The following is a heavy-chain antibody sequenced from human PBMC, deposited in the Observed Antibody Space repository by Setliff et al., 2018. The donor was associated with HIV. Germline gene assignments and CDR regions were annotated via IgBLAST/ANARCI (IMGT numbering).Heavy chain of an antibody. Sequence: PSETLSLTCAVYGGSFNGYYWSWIRQPPGKGLEWIGEVNHSGSTNYNPSLKSRVTISVDTSKNQFSLKLRSDDTAVYYCAGPRGDEAFDIWGQGTMVTVS. V-gene: IGHV4-34*01. CDR1: GGSFNGYY. CDR3: AGPRGDEAFDI. J-gene: IGHJ3*02. CDR2: VNHSGST. D-gene: IGHD3-10*01.